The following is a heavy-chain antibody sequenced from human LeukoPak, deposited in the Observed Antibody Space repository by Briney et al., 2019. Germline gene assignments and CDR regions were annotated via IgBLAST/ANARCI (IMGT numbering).Heavy chain of an antibody. Sequence: SETLSLTCTVPGASIRIGFYYGSWIRQHPGKGLEWIGYIYYSGTTYSNPSLESRVTMSVDTSKNQFSLKLSSVTAADTAVYYCARGPYRNSFDYWGQGTLVTVSS. J-gene: IGHJ4*02. CDR1: GASIRIGFYY. D-gene: IGHD4-11*01. CDR3: ARGPYRNSFDY. CDR2: IYYSGTT. V-gene: IGHV4-31*03.